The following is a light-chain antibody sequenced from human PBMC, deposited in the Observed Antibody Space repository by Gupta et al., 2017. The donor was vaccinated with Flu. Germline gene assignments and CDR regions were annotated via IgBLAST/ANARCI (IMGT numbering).Light chain of an antibody. CDR2: SNT. Sequence: VTMSCSGTTTNIGDGYDVHWYQPLPGAAPRLLLYSNTNRPAGVPGRFSGSKSGTSGSLAITGLQAEDEAVYFCQSYDSSLKTRVFGGGTKLTVL. CDR1: TTNIGDGYD. V-gene: IGLV1-40*01. J-gene: IGLJ3*02. CDR3: QSYDSSLKTRV.